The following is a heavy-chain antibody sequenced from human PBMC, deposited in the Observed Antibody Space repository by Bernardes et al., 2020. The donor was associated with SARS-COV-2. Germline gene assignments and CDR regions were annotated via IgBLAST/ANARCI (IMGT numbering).Heavy chain of an antibody. V-gene: IGHV3-74*01. Sequence: VSLRLSCEASGITFSRFWMHWVRQSPGKGLIWVSRMSGDGSGTTYADSVKGRFTISRDNSRNTLYLQMNSLTPEDSGLYYCAGTTITCCDYWGQGTLVTVSS. CDR2: MSGDGSGT. CDR3: AGTTITCCDY. D-gene: IGHD3-10*01. CDR1: GITFSRFW. J-gene: IGHJ4*02.